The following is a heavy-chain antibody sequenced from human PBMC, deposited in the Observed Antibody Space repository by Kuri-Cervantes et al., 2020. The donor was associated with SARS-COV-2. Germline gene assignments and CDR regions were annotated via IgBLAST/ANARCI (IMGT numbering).Heavy chain of an antibody. CDR1: GFTFSSYG. Sequence: GESLKISCAASGFTFSSYGMHWVRQAPGKGLEWVAVIWYDGSNKYYADSVKGRFTISRDNSKNTLYLQMNCLRAEDTAVYYCARDTVRGVIRYYFDYWGQGTLVTVSS. D-gene: IGHD3-16*02. CDR3: ARDTVRGVIRYYFDY. J-gene: IGHJ4*02. CDR2: IWYDGSNK. V-gene: IGHV3-33*08.